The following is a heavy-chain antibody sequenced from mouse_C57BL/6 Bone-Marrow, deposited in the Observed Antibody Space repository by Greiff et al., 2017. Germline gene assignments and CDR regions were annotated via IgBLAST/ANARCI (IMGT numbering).Heavy chain of an antibody. J-gene: IGHJ2*01. CDR1: GYTFTSYG. CDR2: IYPRSGNT. V-gene: IGHV1-81*01. CDR3: ARHYYGTW. Sequence: QVQLQQSGAELARPGASVKLSCKASGYTFTSYGISWVKQRTGQGLEWIGEIYPRSGNTYYNEKFKGKATLTADKSSSTAYMELRSLTSEDSAVYFCARHYYGTWWGQGTTLTVSS. D-gene: IGHD1-1*01.